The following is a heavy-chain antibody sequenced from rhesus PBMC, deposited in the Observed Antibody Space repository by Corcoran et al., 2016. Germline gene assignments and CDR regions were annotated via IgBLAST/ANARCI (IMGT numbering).Heavy chain of an antibody. V-gene: IGHV3S42*01. J-gene: IGHJ6*01. CDR1: GFTFSSSW. CDR3: AKADS. CDR2: INGGGDTT. Sequence: EVQLVESGGGLAKPGGSLRLSGAASGFTFSSSWLNWVRQTPGEGLEWISSINGGGDTTYYADSVKGRVTISRDNSKNTLSLQMNSLRAEDTAVYYCAKADSWGQGVVVTVSS.